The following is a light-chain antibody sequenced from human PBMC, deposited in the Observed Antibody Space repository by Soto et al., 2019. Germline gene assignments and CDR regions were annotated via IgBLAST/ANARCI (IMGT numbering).Light chain of an antibody. V-gene: IGKV3-20*01. CDR2: GAS. CDR1: QYVSSGY. Sequence: VLSESPGALSLSPSESHPLSCRAIQYVSSGYLAWYKQKPGQAPRLLIYGASTRAAGIPDRFSGSGSETDFSLSIRRLEPEDFAVYYCQVYAGSHLWTFGQGTKVDIK. J-gene: IGKJ1*01. CDR3: QVYAGSHLWT.